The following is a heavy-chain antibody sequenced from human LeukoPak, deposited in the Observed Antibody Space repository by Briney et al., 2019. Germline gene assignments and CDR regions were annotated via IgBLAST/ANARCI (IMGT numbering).Heavy chain of an antibody. Sequence: GGSLRLSCAASGFTVSSNYMSWVRQAPGKGLEWVSVIYAGGGTYYADAVKGRFTISRDKSKNTLYLQMNTLRAEDTAVYYCASTQRGDYFDYWGQGTLVTVSS. CDR2: IYAGGGT. CDR1: GFTVSSNY. D-gene: IGHD2-15*01. J-gene: IGHJ4*02. V-gene: IGHV3-66*01. CDR3: ASTQRGDYFDY.